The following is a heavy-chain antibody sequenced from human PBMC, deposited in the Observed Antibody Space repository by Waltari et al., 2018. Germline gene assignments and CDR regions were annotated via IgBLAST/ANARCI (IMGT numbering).Heavy chain of an antibody. Sequence: EVQLVESGGGLVKPGESLRLSCVGSGYPFNDAWMSWVRQAPGKGREWVGRIKREIDGGTAEYVESVKDRFTISRDDSKNTLYLQMNSLKSEDSAVYFCVRESFGNDIWGQGTLVTVSS. CDR1: GYPFNDAW. D-gene: IGHD3-10*01. V-gene: IGHV3-15*01. CDR2: IKREIDGGTA. J-gene: IGHJ4*02. CDR3: VRESFGNDI.